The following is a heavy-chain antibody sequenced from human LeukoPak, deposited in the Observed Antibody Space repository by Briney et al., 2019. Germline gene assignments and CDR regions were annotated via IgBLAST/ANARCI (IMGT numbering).Heavy chain of an antibody. V-gene: IGHV1-69*13. CDR2: IIPIFGIA. J-gene: IGHJ4*02. CDR3: AGGRLSSTWYAFLPY. Sequence: SVKVSCKASGGSFSSYAIIWVRQAPGQGLEWMGGIIPIFGIANYAQKFQGRVTITADESTSTAYMELSSLRSEDTAVYYCAGGRLSSTWYAFLPYWGQGTLVTVSS. D-gene: IGHD6-13*01. CDR1: GGSFSSYA.